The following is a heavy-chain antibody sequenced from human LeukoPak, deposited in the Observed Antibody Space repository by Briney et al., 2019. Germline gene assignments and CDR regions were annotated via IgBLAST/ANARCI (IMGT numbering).Heavy chain of an antibody. D-gene: IGHD2-15*01. CDR3: ARGSCSGGSCYFGYYYYYYGMDV. V-gene: IGHV4-59*01. Sequence: SETLSLTCTVSGGSISSYYWSWIRQPPGKGLEWIGYTYYSGSTNYNPSLKSRVTISVDTSKNQFSLKLSSVTAADTAVYYCARGSCSGGSCYFGYYYYYYGMDVWGQGTTVTVSS. CDR2: TYYSGST. CDR1: GGSISSYY. J-gene: IGHJ6*02.